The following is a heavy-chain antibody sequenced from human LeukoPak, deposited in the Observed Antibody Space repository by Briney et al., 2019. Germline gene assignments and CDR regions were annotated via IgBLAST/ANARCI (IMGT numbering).Heavy chain of an antibody. J-gene: IGHJ4*02. Sequence: SETLSLTCAVYGGSFSGYYWSWIRQPPGQGLEWIGEINHSGSTNYNPSLKSRVTISVDTSKNQFSLKLSSVTAADTAVYYCARARSHVDIVATISRPFGAYFDYWGQGTLVTVSS. D-gene: IGHD5-12*01. CDR1: GGSFSGYY. CDR3: ARARSHVDIVATISRPFGAYFDY. V-gene: IGHV4-34*01. CDR2: INHSGST.